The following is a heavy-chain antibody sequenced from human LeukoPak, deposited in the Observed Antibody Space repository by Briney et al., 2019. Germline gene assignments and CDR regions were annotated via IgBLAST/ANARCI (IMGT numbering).Heavy chain of an antibody. CDR3: ARQRIFGVAPDAFDI. D-gene: IGHD3-3*01. CDR1: GYKFTSYG. Sequence: GESLKISCKASGYKFTSYGISWVRQAPGQGLEWMGWISAYNGNTNYAQKLQGRVTMTTDTSTSTAYMELRSLRSDDTAVYYCARQRIFGVAPDAFDIWGQGTMVTVSS. V-gene: IGHV1-18*01. CDR2: ISAYNGNT. J-gene: IGHJ3*02.